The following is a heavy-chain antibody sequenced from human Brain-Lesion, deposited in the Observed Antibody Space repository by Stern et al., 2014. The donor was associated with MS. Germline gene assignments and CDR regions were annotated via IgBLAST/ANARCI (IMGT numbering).Heavy chain of an antibody. D-gene: IGHD2-2*01. CDR1: GFTFNSYS. Sequence: QLVQSGGGLVKPGGSLRLSCEASGFTFNSYSMNWVRQAPGKGLEWVSSISVGTDYIYYADSVKGRFTISRDNAKNSLFLQMKTLRAEDTGVYYCARVDCSGTNCFYYYYGMDVWGQGTTVTVSS. CDR3: ARVDCSGTNCFYYYYGMDV. V-gene: IGHV3-21*01. CDR2: ISVGTDYI. J-gene: IGHJ6*02.